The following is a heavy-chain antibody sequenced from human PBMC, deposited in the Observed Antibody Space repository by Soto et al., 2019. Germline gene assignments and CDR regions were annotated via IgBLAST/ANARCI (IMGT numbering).Heavy chain of an antibody. J-gene: IGHJ4*02. CDR1: GYTFTSYG. CDR3: ARGPPGHPIDY. CDR2: MNPNSGNT. Sequence: GASVKVSCKASGYTFTSYGISWVRQAPGQGLEWMGWMNPNSGNTGYAQKFQGRVTMTRNTSISTAYMELSSLRSEDTAVYYCARGPPGHPIDYWGQGTLVTVSS. V-gene: IGHV1-8*02.